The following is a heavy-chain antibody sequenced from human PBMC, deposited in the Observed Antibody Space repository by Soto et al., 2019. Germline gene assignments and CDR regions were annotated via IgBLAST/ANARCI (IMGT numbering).Heavy chain of an antibody. CDR2: IYYSGST. J-gene: IGHJ4*02. Sequence: QVQLQESGPGLVKPSQTLSLTCTVSGGSISSGDYYWSWIRQPPGKGLEWIGYIYYSGSTYYNPSLKSRVTISVDTSKNQFSLKLSSVTAADTAVYYCARFHIDVDTATGSLDYWGQGTLVTVSS. D-gene: IGHD5-18*01. CDR3: ARFHIDVDTATGSLDY. V-gene: IGHV4-30-4*01. CDR1: GGSISSGDYY.